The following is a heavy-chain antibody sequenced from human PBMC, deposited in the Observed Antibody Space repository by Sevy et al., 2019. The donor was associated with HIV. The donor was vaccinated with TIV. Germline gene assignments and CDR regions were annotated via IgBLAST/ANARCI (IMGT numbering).Heavy chain of an antibody. V-gene: IGHV3-30*18. D-gene: IGHD1-26*01. Sequence: GGSLRLSCIGSGFSFSYYGIHWVRQAPGKGLDWVALISHDGINEYYADTVKGRFTISRDNSKNTVYLEMNSLRNEDTAIYFCANAYSGSYSHSYLYALDVWGQGTMFTVSS. CDR3: ANAYSGSYSHSYLYALDV. J-gene: IGHJ6*02. CDR2: ISHDGINE. CDR1: GFSFSYYG.